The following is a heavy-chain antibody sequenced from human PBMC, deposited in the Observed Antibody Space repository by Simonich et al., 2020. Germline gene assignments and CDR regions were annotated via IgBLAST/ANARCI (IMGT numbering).Heavy chain of an antibody. CDR3: ARASRGTWWYYYFDY. J-gene: IGHJ4*02. V-gene: IGHV1-18*01. D-gene: IGHD2-15*01. CDR2: TSAKNGNT. CDR1: GYTFTSYG. Sequence: QVQLVQSGAEVKKPGASVKVSCKASGYTFTSYGISWVRQAPGQGLEWMGWTSAKNGNTNYAQKPQGRVTMTTDTSTSTAYMELRSLRSDDTAVYYCARASRGTWWYYYFDYWGQGTLVTVSS.